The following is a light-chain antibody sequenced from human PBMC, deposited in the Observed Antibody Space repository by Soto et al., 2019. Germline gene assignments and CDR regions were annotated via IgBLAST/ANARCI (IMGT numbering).Light chain of an antibody. CDR2: KAS. CDR1: ESISSW. V-gene: IGKV1-5*03. CDR3: QHYNSYSEA. J-gene: IGKJ1*01. Sequence: DIHMTHSPSTLSASVGDRVTITCRASESISSWLAWYQQKPGKAPKLLIYKASTLKSGVPSRFSGSGSGTEFTLTISSLQPDDFATYYCQHYNSYSEAFGQGTKVDIK.